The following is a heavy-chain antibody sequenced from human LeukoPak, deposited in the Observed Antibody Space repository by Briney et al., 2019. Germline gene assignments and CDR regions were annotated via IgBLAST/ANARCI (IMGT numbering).Heavy chain of an antibody. CDR2: INHSGST. J-gene: IGHJ3*02. CDR3: ASATVVTPPRAFDI. Sequence: GSLRLSCAASGFTFSSYWMSWVRQAPGKGLEWIGEINHSGSTNYNPSLKSRVTISVDTSKNQFSLKLSSVTAADTAVYYCASATVVTPPRAFDIWGQGTMVTVSS. CDR1: GFTFSSYW. D-gene: IGHD4-23*01. V-gene: IGHV4-34*01.